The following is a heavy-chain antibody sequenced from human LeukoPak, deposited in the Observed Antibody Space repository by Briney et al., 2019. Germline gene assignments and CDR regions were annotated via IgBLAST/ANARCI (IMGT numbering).Heavy chain of an antibody. J-gene: IGHJ4*02. CDR2: IIPIFGTA. D-gene: IGHD2/OR15-2a*01. V-gene: IGHV1-69*13. CDR3: ARGLYDPDSTFFDY. CDR1: GGTFSSYA. Sequence: SVKVSCKASGGTFSSYAISWVRQAPGQGLEWMGGIIPIFGTANYAQKFQGRVTITADESTSTAYMEPSSLRSEDTAVYYCARGLYDPDSTFFDYWGQGTLVTVSS.